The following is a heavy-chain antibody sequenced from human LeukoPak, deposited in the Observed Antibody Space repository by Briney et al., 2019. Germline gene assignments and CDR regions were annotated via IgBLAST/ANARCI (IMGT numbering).Heavy chain of an antibody. CDR3: VKDLSGIWSWDH. CDR1: GFTFSNFY. J-gene: IGHJ4*02. Sequence: PGTSLRLSCAASGFTFSNFYMHWVRQAPGKGLEWVAVISSDGGNKYSTDSVKGRFTISRDNSKNTVDLQMNSLRSEDTAVYYCVKDLSGIWSWDHWGQGTLVIVSS. V-gene: IGHV3-30-3*01. CDR2: ISSDGGNK. D-gene: IGHD3-3*02.